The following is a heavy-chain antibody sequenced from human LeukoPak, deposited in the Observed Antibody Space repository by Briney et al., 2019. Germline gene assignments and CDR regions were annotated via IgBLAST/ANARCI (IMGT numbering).Heavy chain of an antibody. CDR3: ARAAYDYVWGSIDY. J-gene: IGHJ4*02. Sequence: SETLSLTCTVSGGSITRHYWSWIRQPPGKELEWIGYIYYSGSTNYNPSLKSRVTISVDTSKNQFSLKLSSVTAADTAVYYCARAAYDYVWGSIDYWGQGTLVTVSS. CDR2: IYYSGST. CDR1: GGSITRHY. V-gene: IGHV4-59*11. D-gene: IGHD3-16*01.